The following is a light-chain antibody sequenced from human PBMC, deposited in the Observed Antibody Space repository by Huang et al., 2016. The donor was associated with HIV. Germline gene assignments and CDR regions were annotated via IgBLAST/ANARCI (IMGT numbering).Light chain of an antibody. CDR3: QQTYIIPIT. Sequence: DIQMTQSPFSLSASVGDRVTITCRASQSISSYLNWYQQKPGEAPKILIYAASTLQSGIPSRFSGSGAGTDFTLTITSLQPEDFATYYCQQTYIIPITFGQGTKLEIK. CDR1: QSISSY. V-gene: IGKV1-39*01. CDR2: AAS. J-gene: IGKJ2*01.